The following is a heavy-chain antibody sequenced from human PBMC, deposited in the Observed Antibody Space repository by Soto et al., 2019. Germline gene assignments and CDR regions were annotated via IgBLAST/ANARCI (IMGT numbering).Heavy chain of an antibody. CDR3: AKDYRAGSGDAFDI. Sequence: GGSLRLSCTFSGFTSSDHALTWVRQAPGKGLEWVSLISGNTGATYYADSVKGRFTISRDNSKNTVSLQMSSLRAEDTAVYFCAKDYRAGSGDAFDIWGQGTMVTVSS. CDR1: GFTSSDHA. CDR2: ISGNTGAT. J-gene: IGHJ3*02. D-gene: IGHD1-1*01. V-gene: IGHV3-23*01.